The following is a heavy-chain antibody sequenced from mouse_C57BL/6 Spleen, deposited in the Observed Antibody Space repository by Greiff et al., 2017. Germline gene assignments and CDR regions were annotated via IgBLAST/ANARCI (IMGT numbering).Heavy chain of an antibody. CDR3: AKTGTTASRGFDY. CDR2: ISYDGSN. J-gene: IGHJ2*01. CDR1: GYSITSGYY. Sequence: EVQLVESGPGLVKPSQSLSLTCSVTGYSITSGYYWNWIRQFPGNKLEWMGYISYDGSNNYNPSLKNRISITRDTSKNQFFLKLNSVTTEDTATYYCAKTGTTASRGFDYWGQGTTLTVSS. V-gene: IGHV3-6*01. D-gene: IGHD1-2*01.